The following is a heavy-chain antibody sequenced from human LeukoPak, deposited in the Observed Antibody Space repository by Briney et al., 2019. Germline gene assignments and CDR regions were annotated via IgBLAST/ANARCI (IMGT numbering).Heavy chain of an antibody. CDR1: GGSISGYY. V-gene: IGHV4-59*05. CDR3: ARPRGYSYGSSFDY. D-gene: IGHD5-18*01. Sequence: PSETLSLTCTVSGGSISGYYWTWLRQPPGKGLEWIGSIYYSGSTYYNPSLKSRVTISVDTSKNQFSLKLSSVTAADTAVYYCARPRGYSYGSSFDYWGQGTLVTVSS. CDR2: IYYSGST. J-gene: IGHJ4*02.